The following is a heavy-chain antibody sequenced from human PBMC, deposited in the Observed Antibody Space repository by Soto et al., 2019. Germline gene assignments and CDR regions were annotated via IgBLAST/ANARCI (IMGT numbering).Heavy chain of an antibody. V-gene: IGHV1-46*01. CDR3: ARVTADYYDSSGYSLLFDY. J-gene: IGHJ4*02. Sequence: QVQLVQSGAEVKKPGASVKVSCKASGYTFTSYYMHWVRQAPGQGLEWMGIINPSGGSTSYAQKFQGRVTMTRDTSTSTVYMELSSLRSEDTAVYYCARVTADYYDSSGYSLLFDYWGQGTLVTVSS. CDR2: INPSGGST. D-gene: IGHD3-22*01. CDR1: GYTFTSYY.